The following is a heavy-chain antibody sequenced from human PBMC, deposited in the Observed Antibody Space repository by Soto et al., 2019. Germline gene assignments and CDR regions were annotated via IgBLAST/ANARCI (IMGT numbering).Heavy chain of an antibody. CDR1: GFTFSSYW. Sequence: HPGGSLRLSCAASGFTFSSYWMSWVRQAPGKGLEGVANIKQDGSEKYYVDSVKGRFTISRDNAKNSLYLQMNSLRAEDTAVYYCARDRAYYYDSSGYYYWGRYYYYGMDVWGQGTTVTVSS. V-gene: IGHV3-7*03. CDR2: IKQDGSEK. CDR3: ARDRAYYYDSSGYYYWGRYYYYGMDV. J-gene: IGHJ6*02. D-gene: IGHD3-22*01.